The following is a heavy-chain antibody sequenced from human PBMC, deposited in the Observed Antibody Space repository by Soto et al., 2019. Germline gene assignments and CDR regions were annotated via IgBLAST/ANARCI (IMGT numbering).Heavy chain of an antibody. CDR3: ARERWGYSSFEP. V-gene: IGHV3-66*01. D-gene: IGHD3-16*01. J-gene: IGHJ5*02. CDR2: IYSGGST. Sequence: EVQLVESGGGLVQPGGSLRLSCAASGFTVSSNYMSWVRQAPGKGLEWVSVIYSGGSTYYADSVKGRFTISRDNSKNTLYLQMNSLRAEDTAVYYGARERWGYSSFEPWGQGTLVTVSS. CDR1: GFTVSSNY.